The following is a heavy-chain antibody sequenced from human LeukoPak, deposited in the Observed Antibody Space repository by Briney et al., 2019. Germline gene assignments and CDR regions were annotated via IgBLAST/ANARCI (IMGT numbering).Heavy chain of an antibody. D-gene: IGHD6-13*01. Sequence: SQTLSLTCAISGDSVSSNSGVWTWIRQSPSRGFEWLGRTFYRSKWYNHYAVSVKSRITINPDTSKNQFSQQLNSVTPEDTAVYYCAREAAAGWVDYWGQGTLVTASS. CDR2: TFYRSKWYN. CDR1: GDSVSSNSGV. J-gene: IGHJ4*02. CDR3: AREAAAGWVDY. V-gene: IGHV6-1*01.